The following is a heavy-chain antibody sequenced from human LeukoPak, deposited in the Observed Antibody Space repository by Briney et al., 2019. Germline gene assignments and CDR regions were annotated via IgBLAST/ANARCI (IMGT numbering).Heavy chain of an antibody. CDR1: GGSISSYY. CDR2: IYTSGST. Sequence: SETLSLTCTVPGGSISSYYWSWIRQPAGKGLEWIGRIYTSGSTNYNPSLKSRVTISVDTSKNQFSLKLSSVTAADTAVYYCARVPPDYGDYYFDLWGRGTLVTVSS. J-gene: IGHJ2*01. D-gene: IGHD4-17*01. V-gene: IGHV4-4*07. CDR3: ARVPPDYGDYYFDL.